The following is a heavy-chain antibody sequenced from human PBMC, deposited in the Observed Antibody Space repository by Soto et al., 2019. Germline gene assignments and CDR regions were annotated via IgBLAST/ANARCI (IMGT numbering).Heavy chain of an antibody. J-gene: IGHJ4*02. CDR2: ITSDSSNV. CDR3: ARDLGVALATLTLDY. V-gene: IGHV3-21*01. CDR1: GFTFSTYS. D-gene: IGHD2-15*01. Sequence: PGGSLRLSCAASGFTFSTYSMNWVRQAPGKGLEWVSYITSDSSNVHYADSVKGRFTISRDNAKNSLSLQMNTLRAEDTAVYYCARDLGVALATLTLDYWGQGTQVTVSS.